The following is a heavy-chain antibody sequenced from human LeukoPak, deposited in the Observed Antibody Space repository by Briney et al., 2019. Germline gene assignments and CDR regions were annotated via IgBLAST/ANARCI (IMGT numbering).Heavy chain of an antibody. V-gene: IGHV3-30*18. CDR3: VKDEYSSSWYYYYYGMDV. D-gene: IGHD6-13*01. Sequence: GRSLRLSCAASGFTFSSYGTHWVRQAPGKGLEWVAVISYDGSNKYYADSVKGRFTISRDNSKNTLYLQMNSLRAEDTAVYYCVKDEYSSSWYYYYYGMDVWGKGTTVTVSS. J-gene: IGHJ6*04. CDR1: GFTFSSYG. CDR2: ISYDGSNK.